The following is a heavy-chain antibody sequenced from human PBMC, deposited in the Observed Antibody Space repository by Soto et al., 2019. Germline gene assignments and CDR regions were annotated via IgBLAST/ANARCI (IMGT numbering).Heavy chain of an antibody. V-gene: IGHV1-18*01. CDR3: ARDYGYCSGGSCYPGRPLDY. CDR1: GYTFTSYG. J-gene: IGHJ4*02. CDR2: ISAYNGNT. Sequence: ASVKVSCKASGYTFTSYGISWVRQAPGQGLEWMGWISAYNGNTNYAQKLQGRVTMTTDTSTSTAYMELRSLRSDDTAVYYCARDYGYCSGGSCYPGRPLDYWGQGTLVTVSS. D-gene: IGHD2-15*01.